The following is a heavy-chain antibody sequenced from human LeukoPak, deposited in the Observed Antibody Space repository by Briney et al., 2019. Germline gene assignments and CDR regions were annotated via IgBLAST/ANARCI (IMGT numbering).Heavy chain of an antibody. CDR2: ISYDGSNK. V-gene: IGHV3-30*18. J-gene: IGHJ4*02. CDR3: AKDGQQWLAHQYYFDY. CDR1: GFTFSSYG. D-gene: IGHD6-19*01. Sequence: PGGSLRLSCAASGFTFSSYGMHWVRQAPGKGLEWVAVISYDGSNKYYADSVKGRFTISRDNSKNTLYLQMNSLRAEDTAVYYCAKDGQQWLAHQYYFDYWGQGTLVTVSS.